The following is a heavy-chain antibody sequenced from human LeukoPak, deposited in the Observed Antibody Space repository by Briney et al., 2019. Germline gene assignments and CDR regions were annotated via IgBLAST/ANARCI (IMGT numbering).Heavy chain of an antibody. CDR1: GYTFTSYS. CDR3: AREEPDIVNWFDP. V-gene: IGHV1-46*01. D-gene: IGHD2-15*01. J-gene: IGHJ5*02. Sequence: GASVKVSCKASGYTFTSYSLHWVRQAPGQGLEWMGIINPNGGSTSYAQKFQGRVTMTRDTSTSTVYMELSSLRSEDTAVYYCAREEPDIVNWFDPWGQGTLVTVSS. CDR2: INPNGGST.